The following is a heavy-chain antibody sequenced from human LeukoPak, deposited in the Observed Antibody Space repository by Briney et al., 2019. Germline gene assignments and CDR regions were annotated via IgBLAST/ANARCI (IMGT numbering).Heavy chain of an antibody. CDR2: ISGSGGST. CDR3: AKDQDIVVVVAATDY. CDR1: AFTFSSYA. Sequence: PGGSLRLSCAASAFTFSSYAMSWVRQAPGKGLEWVSAISGSGGSTYYADSVKGRFTISRDNSKNTLYLQMNSLRAEDTAVYYCAKDQDIVVVVAATDYWGQGTLVTVSS. D-gene: IGHD2-15*01. J-gene: IGHJ4*02. V-gene: IGHV3-23*01.